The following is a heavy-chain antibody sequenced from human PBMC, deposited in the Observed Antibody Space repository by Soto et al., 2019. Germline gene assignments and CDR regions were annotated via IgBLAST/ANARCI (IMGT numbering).Heavy chain of an antibody. V-gene: IGHV3-30*18. CDR3: AKNSGYCYGFPTDC. D-gene: IGHD5-18*01. CDR2: ISYDGSNK. J-gene: IGHJ4*02. Sequence: QVQLVESGGGVVQPGRSLRLSCAASGFTFSSYVMHWVRQAPGKGLEWVALISYDGSNKYYADSVKGRFTISRDNSKNTLYLQMNSLRAEDTAVYYCAKNSGYCYGFPTDCWGQGTLVTVSS. CDR1: GFTFSSYV.